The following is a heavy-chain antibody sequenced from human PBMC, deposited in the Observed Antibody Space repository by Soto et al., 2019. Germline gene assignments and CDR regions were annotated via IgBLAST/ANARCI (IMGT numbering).Heavy chain of an antibody. Sequence: QVQLVQSGAEVKKPGASVRVSCKASGYTFTSYYIHWVRQAPGQGLEWMAIVNPTGGSTNYAQKFQGRVTVTFDTFTTTVFMELNSLRYEDTAVYYCARHLAAGDSWGQGTLVSLSS. J-gene: IGHJ4*02. CDR1: GYTFTSYY. V-gene: IGHV1-46*03. CDR2: VNPTGGST. D-gene: IGHD6-25*01. CDR3: ARHLAAGDS.